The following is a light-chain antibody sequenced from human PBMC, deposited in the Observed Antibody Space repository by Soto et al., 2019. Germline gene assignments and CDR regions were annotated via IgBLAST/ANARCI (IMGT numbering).Light chain of an antibody. CDR3: LQDHNYFWT. J-gene: IGKJ1*01. CDR1: LRISSW. V-gene: IGKV1-6*01. CDR2: GAS. Sequence: IQMTQSPSTLSASVGDRVTITCRASLRISSWLAWYQQKPGKAPKLLIYGASSLQSGVPSRFAGSGSGTDFTLTISGLQPEDSASYFCLQDHNYFWTFGQGTKVDIK.